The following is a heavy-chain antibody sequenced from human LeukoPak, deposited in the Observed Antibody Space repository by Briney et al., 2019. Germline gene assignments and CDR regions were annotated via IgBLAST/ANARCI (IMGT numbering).Heavy chain of an antibody. D-gene: IGHD2-2*02. CDR1: GGTFSSYA. CDR2: IIPIFGTA. V-gene: IGHV1-69*05. CDR3: ARGGSAAIDAEEKYNWFDP. Sequence: ASVKVSCKASGGTFSSYAISWVRQAPGQGLEWMGGIIPIFGTANYAQKFQGRVTITTDESTSTAYMELSSLRSEDTAVYYCARGGSAAIDAEEKYNWFDPWGQGTLVTVSS. J-gene: IGHJ5*02.